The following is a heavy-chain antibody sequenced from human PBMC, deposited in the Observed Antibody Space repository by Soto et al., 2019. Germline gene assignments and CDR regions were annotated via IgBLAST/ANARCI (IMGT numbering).Heavy chain of an antibody. J-gene: IGHJ4*02. CDR2: ISGSGDRI. CDR1: LFTFSSYA. Sequence: EVPLLESGGGLVQPGGSLRLSCAASLFTFSSYAMSWVRQAPGKGLEWVSVISGSGDRIYYADSVKGRFTISRDNSKNTLYLQMNSLRAEDTAIYYCAKDYGAVAEKWGQGTLVTVSS. D-gene: IGHD6-19*01. CDR3: AKDYGAVAEK. V-gene: IGHV3-23*01.